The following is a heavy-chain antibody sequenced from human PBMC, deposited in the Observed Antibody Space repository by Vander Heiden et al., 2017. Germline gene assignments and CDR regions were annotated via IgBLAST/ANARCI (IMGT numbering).Heavy chain of an antibody. CDR3: ARGVPRKDIVVVVAAKGWSWFDP. CDR1: GYTFTGYY. V-gene: IGHV1-2*04. Sequence: QVQLVQSGAEVKKPGASVKVSCKASGYTFTGYYMHWVRQAPGQGLGWMGWINPNSGSTSDAQKFQGWVTMTRDTSISTAYMELSRLRSDDTAVYYCARGVPRKDIVVVVAAKGWSWFDPWGQGTLVTVSS. D-gene: IGHD2-15*01. J-gene: IGHJ5*02. CDR2: INPNSGST.